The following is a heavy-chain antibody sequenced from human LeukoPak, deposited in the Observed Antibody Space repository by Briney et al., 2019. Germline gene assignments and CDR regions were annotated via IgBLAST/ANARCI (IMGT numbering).Heavy chain of an antibody. CDR2: IIPIFGTA. J-gene: IGHJ4*02. CDR1: GGTFSSYA. Sequence: SVKVSCKASGGTFSSYAISWVRQAPGQGLEWMGGIIPIFGTANYAQKFQGRVTITTDESTSTAYMELSSLRFEDTAVYYCARMYYYGSGSYSNSAHFDYWGQGTLVTVSS. CDR3: ARMYYYGSGSYSNSAHFDY. V-gene: IGHV1-69*05. D-gene: IGHD3-10*01.